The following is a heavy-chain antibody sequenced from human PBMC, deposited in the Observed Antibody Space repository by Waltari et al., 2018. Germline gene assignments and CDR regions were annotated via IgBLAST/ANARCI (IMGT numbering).Heavy chain of an antibody. J-gene: IGHJ3*02. CDR3: AKDRPNSGWTYDM. V-gene: IGHV3-23*03. D-gene: IGHD1-26*01. CDR2: IYFDGTT. Sequence: EVQLLESGGGLAQPGGSLRLSCAASGFSLSSYSMTWVRQGPGKGVGWGSVIYFDGTTDYGDSAKGRCTISRDNSKDTVYLQMNSLRPEDTAIYDCAKDRPNSGWTYDMWGQGTAVIVSS. CDR1: GFSLSSYS.